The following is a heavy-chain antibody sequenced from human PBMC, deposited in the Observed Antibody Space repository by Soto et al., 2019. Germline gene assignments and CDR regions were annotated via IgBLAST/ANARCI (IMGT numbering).Heavy chain of an antibody. J-gene: IGHJ4*02. D-gene: IGHD3-10*01. V-gene: IGHV3-7*04. CDR2: IKRDGSER. CDR1: GFTFSTYW. CDR3: ARHHYYVSGSFYRASDGYFDY. Sequence: EVQLEESGGGLVQPGGSLRLSCAASGFTFSTYWMSWVRQAPGKGLERVAIIKRDGSERYYADSLKGRYTRSRANANNSLYLQMNNLTGEDTAVYFCARHHYYVSGSFYRASDGYFDYWGQGTPVTFSS.